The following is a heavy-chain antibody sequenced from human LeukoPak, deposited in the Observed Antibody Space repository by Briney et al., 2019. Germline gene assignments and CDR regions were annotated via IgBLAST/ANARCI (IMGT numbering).Heavy chain of an antibody. CDR2: IIPIFGTA. CDR3: TNWFGESDPHYYYYGMDV. Sequence: SVKVSCKASGGTFSSYAISWVRQAPGQGLEWMGGIIPIFGTANYAQKFQGRVTITADESTSTAYMEPSSLRSEDTAVYYCTNWFGESDPHYYYYGMDVWGKGTTVTVSS. D-gene: IGHD3-10*01. J-gene: IGHJ6*04. CDR1: GGTFSSYA. V-gene: IGHV1-69*13.